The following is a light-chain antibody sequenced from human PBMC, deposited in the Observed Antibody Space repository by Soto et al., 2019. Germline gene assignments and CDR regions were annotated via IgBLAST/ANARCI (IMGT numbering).Light chain of an antibody. CDR3: SSYATSSTLV. V-gene: IGLV2-14*03. J-gene: IGLJ1*01. Sequence: QSVLTQPASVSGSPGQSITISCTGTSSDVGRYNYVSWYQQHPGKAPKLMIFDVTDRPSGVSDRFSGSKSGNTASLTISGLQAEDEADYYCSSYATSSTLVFGAGTKLTV. CDR1: SSDVGRYNY. CDR2: DVT.